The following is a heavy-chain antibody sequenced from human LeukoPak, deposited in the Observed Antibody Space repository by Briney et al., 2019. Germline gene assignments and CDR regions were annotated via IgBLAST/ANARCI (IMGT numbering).Heavy chain of an antibody. Sequence: AGGSLRLSCAASGLTFSSYTMCWVRQAPGKELGWVSAITGSGGSSYYVDSVKGRFTISRDNSKNTLYLQMNSLRAEDTAIYYCAKGAIAAAGTDCDYWGQGTQVTVSS. J-gene: IGHJ4*02. CDR3: AKGAIAAAGTDCDY. D-gene: IGHD6-13*01. CDR2: ITGSGGSS. CDR1: GLTFSSYT. V-gene: IGHV3-23*01.